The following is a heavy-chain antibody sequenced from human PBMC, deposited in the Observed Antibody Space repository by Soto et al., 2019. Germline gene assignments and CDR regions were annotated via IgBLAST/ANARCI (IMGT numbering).Heavy chain of an antibody. CDR2: INVANGNT. CDR3: ARDWGKGGAFDI. D-gene: IGHD7-27*01. Sequence: QVQLVQSGAEVKKPGASVKVSCKASGYTFTTYPMHWVRQAPGQRLEWMGRINVANGNTKYSQKFQGRVTITRDTYASTAYMELSSLRSEDTAVYYCARDWGKGGAFDIWGQGTMVTVSS. V-gene: IGHV1-3*01. CDR1: GYTFTTYP. J-gene: IGHJ3*02.